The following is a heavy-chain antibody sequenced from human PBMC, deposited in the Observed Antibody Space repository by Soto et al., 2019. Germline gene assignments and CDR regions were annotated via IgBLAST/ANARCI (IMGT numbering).Heavy chain of an antibody. Sequence: DVNLLHSGGGSAQPGGSLRLSCATSGFAFSTYAMTWVRQVPGRGLEWVSTILTYEAGFYTVSVKGRFTVSRDNFRGILYLQMNDLWVEDAAIYFCAKDRLPTSGQRFYFDSWGQGSLVTVSS. CDR2: ILTYEAG. J-gene: IGHJ4*02. CDR3: AKDRLPTSGQRFYFDS. V-gene: IGHV3-23*01. CDR1: GFAFSTYA.